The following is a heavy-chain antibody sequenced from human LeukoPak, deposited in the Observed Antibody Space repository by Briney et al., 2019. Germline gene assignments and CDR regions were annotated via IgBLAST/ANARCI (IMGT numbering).Heavy chain of an antibody. CDR1: GGSISSYY. D-gene: IGHD6-6*01. CDR3: ASSIAARSPYFDY. Sequence: SETLSLTCTVSGGSISSYYWSWIRQPPGKGLEWIGYIYYSGSTNYNPSLKSRVTISVDTSKNQFSLKLSSVTAADTAVYYCASSIAARSPYFDYWGQGTLVTVSS. CDR2: IYYSGST. J-gene: IGHJ4*02. V-gene: IGHV4-59*01.